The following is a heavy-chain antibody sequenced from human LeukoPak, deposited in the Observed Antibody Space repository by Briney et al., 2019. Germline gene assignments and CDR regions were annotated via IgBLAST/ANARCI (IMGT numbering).Heavy chain of an antibody. CDR1: GFTFSDYH. D-gene: IGHD6-19*01. J-gene: IGHJ4*02. V-gene: IGHV3-11*01. CDR2: ISSSGGTI. Sequence: GGSLRLSCAASGFTFSDYHMSWIRQVPGKGLEWVSYISSSGGTISYADSVKGRFTISRDNAKNSLYLQVNSLRAEDTAVYYCARGPVSSSGFFGYWGQGTLVTVSS. CDR3: ARGPVSSSGFFGY.